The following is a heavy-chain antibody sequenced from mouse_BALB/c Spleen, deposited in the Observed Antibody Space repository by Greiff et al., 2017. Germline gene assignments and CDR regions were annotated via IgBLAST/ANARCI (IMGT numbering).Heavy chain of an antibody. CDR1: GFSLTSYG. D-gene: IGHD2-1*01. Sequence: QVQLQQSGPGLVQPSQSLSITCTVSGFSLTSYGVHWVRQSPGKGLEWLGVIWSGGSTDYNAAFISRLSISKDNSKSQVFFKMNSLQANDTAIYYCARNSVDGYYGNYYAMDYWGQGTSVTVSS. J-gene: IGHJ4*01. V-gene: IGHV2-2*02. CDR3: ARNSVDGYYGNYYAMDY. CDR2: IWSGGST.